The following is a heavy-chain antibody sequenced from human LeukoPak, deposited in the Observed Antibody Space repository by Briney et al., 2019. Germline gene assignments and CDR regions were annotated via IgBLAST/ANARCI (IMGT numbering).Heavy chain of an antibody. CDR1: GGSISSSNW. CDR2: INHSGST. CDR3: ARDYGGGNSYYYYYMDV. J-gene: IGHJ6*03. D-gene: IGHD4-23*01. Sequence: SETLSLTCAVSGGSISSSNWWSWVRQPPGKGLEWIGEINHSGSTNYNPSLKSRVTISVDTSKNQFSLKLSSVTAADTAVYYCARDYGGGNSYYYYYMDVWGKGTTVTVSS. V-gene: IGHV4-4*02.